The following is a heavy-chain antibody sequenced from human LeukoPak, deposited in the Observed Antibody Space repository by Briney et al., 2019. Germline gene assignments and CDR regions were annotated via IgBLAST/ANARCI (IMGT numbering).Heavy chain of an antibody. CDR3: ARATYCSSTSCYIRNDAFDI. D-gene: IGHD2-2*02. Sequence: ASVKVSCKASGYTFTAYSMHWVRQAPGQGLEWMGWISGYNGNTKSAQMVQGRVTMTTDTSTSTAYMELRSLRSDDTAVYYCARATYCSSTSCYIRNDAFDIWGQGTMVTVSS. CDR1: GYTFTAYS. CDR2: ISGYNGNT. V-gene: IGHV1-18*04. J-gene: IGHJ3*02.